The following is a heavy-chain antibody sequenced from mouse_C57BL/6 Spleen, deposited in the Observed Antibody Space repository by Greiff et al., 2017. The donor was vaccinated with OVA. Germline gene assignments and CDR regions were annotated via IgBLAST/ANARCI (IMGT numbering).Heavy chain of an antibody. CDR1: GYTFTSYW. D-gene: IGHD2-1*01. V-gene: IGHV1-52*01. CDR2: IDPSDSET. J-gene: IGHJ4*01. CDR3: ARDYGNYHAMDY. Sequence: QVQLQQPGAELVRPGSSVKLSCKASGYTFTSYWMHWVKQRPIQGLEWIGNIDPSDSETHYNQKFKDKATLTVDKSSSTAYMQLSSLTSEDCAVYYCARDYGNYHAMDYWGQGTSVTVSS.